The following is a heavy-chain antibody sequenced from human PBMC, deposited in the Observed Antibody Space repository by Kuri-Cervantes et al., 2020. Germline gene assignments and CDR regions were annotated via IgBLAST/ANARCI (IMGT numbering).Heavy chain of an antibody. D-gene: IGHD2-2*01. CDR1: GGSISSNNYY. Sequence: GSLRLSCTVSGGSISSNNYYWGWIRQPPGKGLDWIGSVYYSGSTYYNPSLKSRVTISVDRSKNQFSLKLSSVTAADTAVYYCAREGQVVPAAQSPNYYYYGMDVWGQGTTVTVSS. CDR3: AREGQVVPAAQSPNYYYYGMDV. V-gene: IGHV4-39*07. CDR2: VYYSGST. J-gene: IGHJ6*02.